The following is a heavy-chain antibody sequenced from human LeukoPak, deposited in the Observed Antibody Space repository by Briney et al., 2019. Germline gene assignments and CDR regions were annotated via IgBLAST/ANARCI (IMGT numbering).Heavy chain of an antibody. CDR2: ISAYNGNT. D-gene: IGHD2-21*01. V-gene: IGHV1-18*01. Sequence: ASVKVSCKASGYTFTSYGISWVRQAPGQGLEWMGWISAYNGNTNYAQKLQGRVTMTTDTSTSTAYMELRSLRSDDTAVSDCERLGDRLLCGCCPYPYYWGQGTLVTVSS. CDR1: GYTFTSYG. CDR3: ERLGDRLLCGCCPYPYY. J-gene: IGHJ4*02.